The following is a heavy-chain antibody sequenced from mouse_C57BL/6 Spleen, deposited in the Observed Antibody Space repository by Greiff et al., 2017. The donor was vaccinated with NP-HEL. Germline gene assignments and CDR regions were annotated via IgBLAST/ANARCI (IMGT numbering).Heavy chain of an antibody. Sequence: EVKLQESGEGLVKPGGSLKLSCAASGFTFSSYAMSWVRQTPEKRLEWVAYISSGGGYIYYADTVKGRFTLTRDNARNTLYLQMSSLKSEDTAMYYCTRDGYYNAMDYWGQGTSVTVSS. CDR2: ISSGGGYI. V-gene: IGHV5-9-1*02. CDR1: GFTFSSYA. D-gene: IGHD2-2*01. J-gene: IGHJ4*01. CDR3: TRDGYYNAMDY.